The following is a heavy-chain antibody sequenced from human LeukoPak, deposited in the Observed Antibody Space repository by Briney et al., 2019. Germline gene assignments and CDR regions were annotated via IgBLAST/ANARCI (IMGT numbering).Heavy chain of an antibody. D-gene: IGHD2-15*01. CDR1: GGSISSYY. CDR3: ARDTAGYCSGGSCYPNWFDP. CDR2: IYTSGST. J-gene: IGHJ5*02. Sequence: SETLSLTCTVSGGSISSYYWSWIRQPAGKGLEWIGRIYTSGSTNYNPSLTSRVTISVDKSKNQFSLKLSSVTAADTAVYYCARDTAGYCSGGSCYPNWFDPWGQGTLVTVSS. V-gene: IGHV4-4*07.